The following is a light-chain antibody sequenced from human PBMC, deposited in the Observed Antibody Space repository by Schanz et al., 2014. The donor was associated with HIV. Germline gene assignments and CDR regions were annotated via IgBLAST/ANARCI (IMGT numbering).Light chain of an antibody. Sequence: QSALTQPPSVSGSPGQSVIISCTGTTSDIGNYDRVSWYQQPPGSAPKLLIFEVDIRPSGVPDRFSGSKSGNTASLTISGLRPDDEADYYCNSYTRSGTHVFGPGTKLTVL. CDR3: NSYTRSGTHV. CDR2: EVD. CDR1: TSDIGNYDR. V-gene: IGLV2-18*02. J-gene: IGLJ1*01.